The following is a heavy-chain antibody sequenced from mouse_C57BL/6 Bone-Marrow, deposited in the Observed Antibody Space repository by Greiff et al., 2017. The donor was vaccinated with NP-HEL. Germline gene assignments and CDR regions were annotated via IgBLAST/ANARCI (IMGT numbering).Heavy chain of an antibody. D-gene: IGHD2-5*01. J-gene: IGHJ4*01. CDR2: IHPNSGST. CDR1: GYTFTSYW. V-gene: IGHV1-64*01. CDR3: ARRSYYSNYEDAMDY. Sequence: VQLQQPGAELVKPGASVKLSCKASGYTFTSYWMHWVKQRPGQGLEWIGMIHPNSGSTNYNEKFKSKATLTVDKSSSTAYMQLSSLTSEDSAVYYCARRSYYSNYEDAMDYWGQGTSVTVSS.